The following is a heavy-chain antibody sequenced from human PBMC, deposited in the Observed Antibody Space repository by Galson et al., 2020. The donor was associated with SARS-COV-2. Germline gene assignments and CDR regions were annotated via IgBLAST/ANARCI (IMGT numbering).Heavy chain of an antibody. D-gene: IGHD3-9*01. V-gene: IGHV1-18*01. J-gene: IGHJ4*02. Sequence: ASVKVSCKASGYTFTGYGITWVRQAPGQGLKWVGWISTYSGNTKYTQKLQGRVTLTTDTSTTTTYMELRSLRSDDTAIYFCARVLPNFDCFDYWGQGSLVTVSS. CDR1: GYTFTGYG. CDR2: ISTYSGNT. CDR3: ARVLPNFDCFDY.